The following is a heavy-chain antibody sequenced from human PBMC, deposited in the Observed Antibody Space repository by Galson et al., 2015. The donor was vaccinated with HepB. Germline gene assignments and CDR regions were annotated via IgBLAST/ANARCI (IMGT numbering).Heavy chain of an antibody. J-gene: IGHJ4*02. D-gene: IGHD4-17*01. CDR2: INYSGST. CDR3: ARDPLYGDSRFDY. CDR1: GGSVSSGSYY. Sequence: LSLTCTVSGGSVSSGSYYWSWIRQPPGKGLEWIGCINYSGSTNYNPSLKSRVTISVDTSKNQFSLRLSSVTAADTAVYYCARDPLYGDSRFDYWGQGTPVTVSS. V-gene: IGHV4-61*01.